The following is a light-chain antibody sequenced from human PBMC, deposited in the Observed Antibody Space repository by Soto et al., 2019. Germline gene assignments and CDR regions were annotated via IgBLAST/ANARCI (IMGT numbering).Light chain of an antibody. CDR2: GAS. CDR3: QQYGYSPGLA. Sequence: EIVLTRSPGSVSWSRLGRGAVGCRASQSVSGDYLAWYQQKPGQAPRLLIYGASSRATGIPDRFSGSGSGTDFTLTISRLEPEDFAVYFCQQYGYSPGLACGGGTKVDI. CDR1: QSVSGDY. V-gene: IGKV3-20*01. J-gene: IGKJ4*01.